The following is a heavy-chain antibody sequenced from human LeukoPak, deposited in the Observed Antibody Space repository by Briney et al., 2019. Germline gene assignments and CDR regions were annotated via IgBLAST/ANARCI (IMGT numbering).Heavy chain of an antibody. J-gene: IGHJ3*02. V-gene: IGHV3-23*01. CDR1: GFTFGDYA. Sequence: GGSLRLSCTASGFTFGDYAMSWFRQAPGKGLEWVSAISGSGGSTYYADSVKGRFTISRDNSKNTLYLQMNSLRAEDTAVYYCAKVLAAVGDAFDIWGQGTMVTVSS. CDR3: AKVLAAVGDAFDI. D-gene: IGHD6-19*01. CDR2: ISGSGGST.